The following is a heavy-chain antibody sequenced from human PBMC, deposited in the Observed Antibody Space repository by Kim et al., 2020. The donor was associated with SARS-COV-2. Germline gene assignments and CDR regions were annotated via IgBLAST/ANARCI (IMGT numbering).Heavy chain of an antibody. CDR1: GFTFSSYA. CDR3: ARGSQQWLVRRAFDI. Sequence: GGSLRLSCAASGFTFSSYAMHWVRQAPGKGLEWVAVISYDGSNKYYADSVKGRFTISRDNSKNTLYLQMNSLRAEDTAVYYCARGSQQWLVRRAFDIWGQGHMVTVSS. J-gene: IGHJ3*02. V-gene: IGHV3-30-3*01. CDR2: ISYDGSNK. D-gene: IGHD6-19*01.